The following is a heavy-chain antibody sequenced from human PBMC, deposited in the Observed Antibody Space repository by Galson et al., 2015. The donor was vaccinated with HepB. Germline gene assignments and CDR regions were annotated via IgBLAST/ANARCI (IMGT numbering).Heavy chain of an antibody. CDR1: GFTFSSSI. Sequence: SLRLSCAASGFTFSSSIMNWVRQAPGKGLEWVSYISISSSTIDYADSVKGRFTISRDNAKNSLYLQMNSLRDDDTAVYYCATVRGFRYGCPYWRQGPLVHVAS. CDR2: ISISSSTI. V-gene: IGHV3-48*02. J-gene: IGHJ4*02. D-gene: IGHD5-18*01. CDR3: ATVRGFRYGCPY.